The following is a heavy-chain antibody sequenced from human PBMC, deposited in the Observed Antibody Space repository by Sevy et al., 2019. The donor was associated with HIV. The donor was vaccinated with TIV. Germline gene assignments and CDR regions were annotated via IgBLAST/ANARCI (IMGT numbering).Heavy chain of an antibody. CDR1: GFSFDSYG. V-gene: IGHV3-23*01. CDR2: ISGSGTRT. J-gene: IGHJ6*03. CDR3: GEGGGGHYDPDEIGYYFYYYNMDV. D-gene: IGHD3-22*01. Sequence: GGSLGLSCAVSGFSFDSYGMTWVRQAPGKGLEWVSGISGSGTRTYYADSVKGRFSISRDNSKNRLYLQMNSLRSEDTAIKLWGEGGGGHYDPDEIGYYFYYYNMDVWGKGTTVTVSS.